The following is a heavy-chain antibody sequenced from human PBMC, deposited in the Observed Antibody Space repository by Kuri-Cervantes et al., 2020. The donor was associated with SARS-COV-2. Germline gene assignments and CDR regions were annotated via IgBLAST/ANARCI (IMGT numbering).Heavy chain of an antibody. CDR2: ISKGGKDK. CDR3: AREGYYDSSGNYAATGMDV. V-gene: IGHV3-30*04. Sequence: LSLTCAASGFGFSDYAVHWVRQAPGKGLEWVAVISKGGKDKYYADSVKGRCTISRDNSKNTVYLQMNSLRAEDTAVYYCAREGYYDSSGNYAATGMDVWGKGTTVTVSS. J-gene: IGHJ6*03. CDR1: GFGFSDYA. D-gene: IGHD3-22*01.